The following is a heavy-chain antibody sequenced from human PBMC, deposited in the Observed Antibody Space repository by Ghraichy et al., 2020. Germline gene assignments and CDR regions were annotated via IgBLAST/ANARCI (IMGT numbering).Heavy chain of an antibody. V-gene: IGHV3-23*01. CDR3: ANDAYSGTWFYYGMDV. Sequence: GGSLRLSCAASGFTFSSYAMSWVRQAPGKGLEWVSGISGSGASTYYADSVKGRFTISRDNSKNMLYLQMSSLRVEDTALYYCANDAYSGTWFYYGMDVWGQGPTVTVSS. CDR2: ISGSGAST. D-gene: IGHD6-13*01. CDR1: GFTFSSYA. J-gene: IGHJ6*02.